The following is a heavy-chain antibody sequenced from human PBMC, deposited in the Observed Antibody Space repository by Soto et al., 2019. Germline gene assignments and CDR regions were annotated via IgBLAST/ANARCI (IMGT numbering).Heavy chain of an antibody. CDR3: AKGITIFGVVIPDYYYLAV. Sequence: PGGSLRLSCAASGFTFSSYAMSWVRQAPGKGLEWVSAISGSGGSTYYADSVKGRFTISRDNSKNTLYLQMNSLRAEDTAVYYCAKGITIFGVVIPDYYYLAVWGKGTSVPVSS. J-gene: IGHJ6*03. CDR2: ISGSGGST. V-gene: IGHV3-23*01. D-gene: IGHD3-3*01. CDR1: GFTFSSYA.